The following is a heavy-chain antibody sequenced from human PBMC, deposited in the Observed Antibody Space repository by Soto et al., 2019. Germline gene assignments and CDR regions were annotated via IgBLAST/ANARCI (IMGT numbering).Heavy chain of an antibody. V-gene: IGHV3-23*01. D-gene: IGHD3-10*01. Sequence: GGSLRLSCAASGFTFSSYAMSWVRQAPGKGLEWVSAISGSGGSTYYVDSVKGRFTISRDNSKNTLYLQMNSLRAEDTAVYYCAKDQGVYGSLFDYWGQGTLVTVSS. J-gene: IGHJ4*02. CDR3: AKDQGVYGSLFDY. CDR2: ISGSGGST. CDR1: GFTFSSYA.